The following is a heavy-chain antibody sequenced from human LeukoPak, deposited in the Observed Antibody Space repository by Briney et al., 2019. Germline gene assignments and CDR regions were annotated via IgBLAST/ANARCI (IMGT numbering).Heavy chain of an antibody. CDR1: GGTFSSYA. CDR2: IIPIFGTA. D-gene: IGHD3-22*01. CDR3: ARGPLGYSVIDY. V-gene: IGHV1-69*05. J-gene: IGHJ4*02. Sequence: SVKVSCKASGGTFSSYAINWVRQAPGQGLEWMGGIIPIFGTANYAQKFQGRVTMTRDTSISTAYMELSRLRSDDTAVYYCARGPLGYSVIDYWGQGTLVTVSS.